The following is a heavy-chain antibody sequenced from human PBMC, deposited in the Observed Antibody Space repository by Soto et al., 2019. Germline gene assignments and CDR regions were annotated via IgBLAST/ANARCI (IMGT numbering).Heavy chain of an antibody. Sequence: QVQLVQSGAEVRKPGASVKVSCKASGYTFNNYFMHWVRQAPAQGLEWMGVITPSSGSTTYAQRFQGRLTMTRDTSTSTVYMELRSLRSEDTAVYFCARDLVPIWNYVGLAPGAQHWFDPWGQGTLVTVSP. J-gene: IGHJ5*02. CDR2: ITPSSGST. V-gene: IGHV1-46*02. D-gene: IGHD1-7*01. CDR1: GYTFNNYF. CDR3: ARDLVPIWNYVGLAPGAQHWFDP.